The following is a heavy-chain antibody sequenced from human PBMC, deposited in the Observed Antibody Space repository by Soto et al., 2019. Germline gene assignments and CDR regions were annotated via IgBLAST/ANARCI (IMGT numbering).Heavy chain of an antibody. CDR3: AYGSSSAWIDK. V-gene: IGHV4-39*01. D-gene: IGHD6-25*01. Sequence: SQTLSHTCSFSFDSIRGYHCYLGLILQSPGKGLEWVGSVYFSGGNSYYNPSLKSRVTISVDTSYKKFFLRLNSVTAADTAVYFCAYGSSSAWIDKWGQGTLVTVSS. J-gene: IGHJ4*02. CDR2: VYFSGGNS. CDR1: FDSIRGYHCY.